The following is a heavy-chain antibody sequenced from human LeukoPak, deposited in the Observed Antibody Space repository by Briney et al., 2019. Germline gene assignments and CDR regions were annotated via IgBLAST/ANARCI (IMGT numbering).Heavy chain of an antibody. CDR2: ISGSGGST. Sequence: GSLRLSCAASGFTFSSYAMSWVRQAPGKGLEWVSTISGSGGSTYYADSVKGRFTISRDNSKNTLYLQMNSLRAEDTAVYYCAKFLYYYDSSGYYYLDYWGQGTLVTVSS. J-gene: IGHJ4*02. V-gene: IGHV3-23*01. CDR1: GFTFSSYA. D-gene: IGHD3-22*01. CDR3: AKFLYYYDSSGYYYLDY.